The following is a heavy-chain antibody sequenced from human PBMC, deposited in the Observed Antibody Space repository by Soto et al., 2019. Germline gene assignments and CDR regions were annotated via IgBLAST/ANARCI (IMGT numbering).Heavy chain of an antibody. D-gene: IGHD6-19*01. V-gene: IGHV4-59*01. CDR1: GGSISSYY. Sequence: SETLSLPCTVSGGSISSYYCSWIRQPPGKGLEWIGYIYYSGSTNYNPSLKSRVTISVDTSKNQFSLKLSSVTAADTAVYYCGRDLDSSGWYGPSDYWGQGTLVTVSS. CDR3: GRDLDSSGWYGPSDY. CDR2: IYYSGST. J-gene: IGHJ4*02.